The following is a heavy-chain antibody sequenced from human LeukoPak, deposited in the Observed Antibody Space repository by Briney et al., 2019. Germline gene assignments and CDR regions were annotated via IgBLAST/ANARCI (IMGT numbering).Heavy chain of an antibody. CDR3: AKNPRGKPIAPYYFDY. V-gene: IGHV3-7*03. J-gene: IGHJ4*02. CDR2: IKQDGSEK. D-gene: IGHD3-10*01. Sequence: PGGSLRLSCAASGFTFSSYWMSWVRQAPGKGLEWVANIKQDGSEKYYVDSVKGRFTISRDNAKNSLYLQMNSLRAEDTVLYYCAKNPRGKPIAPYYFDYWGQGTLVTVSS. CDR1: GFTFSSYW.